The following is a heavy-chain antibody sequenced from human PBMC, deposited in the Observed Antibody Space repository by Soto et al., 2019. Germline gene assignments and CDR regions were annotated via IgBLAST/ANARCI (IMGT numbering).Heavy chain of an antibody. CDR2: IIPIFGTA. V-gene: IGHV1-69*01. CDR1: GGTFSSYA. Sequence: QVQLVQSGAEVKKPGSSVKVSCKASGGTFSSYAISWVRQAPGQGLEWMGGIIPIFGTANYAQKFQGRVTITADESTSTAYMELSSLRSEDTAVYYCATSFRGEVEGQPNASGGFDIWGQGTMVTVSS. J-gene: IGHJ3*02. D-gene: IGHD3-10*01. CDR3: ATSFRGEVEGQPNASGGFDI.